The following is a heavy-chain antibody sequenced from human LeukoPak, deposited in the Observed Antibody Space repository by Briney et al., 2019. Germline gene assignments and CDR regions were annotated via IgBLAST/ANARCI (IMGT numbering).Heavy chain of an antibody. J-gene: IGHJ4*02. V-gene: IGHV3-23*01. CDR3: ARGGATGVFDY. Sequence: GGSLRLSCAASGFTFSNYAMSGVRQAPGKGLEWVSGISGSGGSTYYADSVKGRFTISRDNSKNSLYLQMNSLRAEDTAVYYCARGGATGVFDYWGQGTLVTVSS. CDR2: ISGSGGST. CDR1: GFTFSNYA. D-gene: IGHD1-1*01.